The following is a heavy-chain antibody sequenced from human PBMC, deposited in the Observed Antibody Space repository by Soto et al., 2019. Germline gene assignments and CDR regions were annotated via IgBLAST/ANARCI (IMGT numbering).Heavy chain of an antibody. D-gene: IGHD5-12*01. CDR3: ARDNLVATREWFDP. CDR2: IYHSGST. CDR1: GYSISSGYY. Sequence: SETLSLTCAVSGYSISSGYYWGWIRQPPGKGLEWIGSIYHSGSTYYNPSLKSRVTISVDTSKNQFSLKLSSVTAADTAVYYCARDNLVATREWFDPWGQGTLVTVPQ. V-gene: IGHV4-38-2*02. J-gene: IGHJ5*02.